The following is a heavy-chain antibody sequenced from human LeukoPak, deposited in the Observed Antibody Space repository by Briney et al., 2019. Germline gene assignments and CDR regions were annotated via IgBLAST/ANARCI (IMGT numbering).Heavy chain of an antibody. J-gene: IGHJ6*03. Sequence: ASVKVSCKASGYTFTGYYMHWVRQAPGQGLEWIGWINPNSGGTNYAQKFQGRVTMTRDTSISTAYMELSRLRSDDTAVYYCAREVVVPAGYYYYYYYMDVWGKGTTVTVSS. CDR1: GYTFTGYY. CDR2: INPNSGGT. V-gene: IGHV1-2*02. D-gene: IGHD2-2*01. CDR3: AREVVVPAGYYYYYYYMDV.